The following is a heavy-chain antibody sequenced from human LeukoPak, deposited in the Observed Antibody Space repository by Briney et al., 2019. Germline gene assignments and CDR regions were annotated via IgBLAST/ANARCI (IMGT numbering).Heavy chain of an antibody. J-gene: IGHJ4*02. CDR3: ARGGSGSPGAYFDY. Sequence: PSETLSLTCGVYGGSFSGYYWSWIRQPPGKGLEWIGEINHSGSTNYNPSLKSRVTISVDTSKKQFSLKLSSVTAADTAVYYCARGGSGSPGAYFDYWGQGTLVTVSP. CDR1: GGSFSGYY. D-gene: IGHD3-10*01. CDR2: INHSGST. V-gene: IGHV4-34*01.